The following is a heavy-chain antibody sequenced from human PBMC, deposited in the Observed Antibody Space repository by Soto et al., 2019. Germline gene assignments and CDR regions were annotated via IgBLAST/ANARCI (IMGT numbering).Heavy chain of an antibody. CDR3: ARSSGGNFGIIIAGTNWFAP. D-gene: IGHD1-26*01. Sequence: ASVKVSCKAPRDTFTSYYINWVRQAPGQGLEWMGVINPHGGSTAYAQKFKGRVTLTRETSASTVYMEVSSLTYEDTAMYYCARSSGGNFGIIIAGTNWFAPWGQGTLVTVSS. J-gene: IGHJ5*02. CDR2: INPHGGST. V-gene: IGHV1-46*01. CDR1: RDTFTSYY.